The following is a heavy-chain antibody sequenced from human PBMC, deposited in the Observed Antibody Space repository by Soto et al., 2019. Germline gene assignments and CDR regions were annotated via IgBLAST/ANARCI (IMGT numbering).Heavy chain of an antibody. Sequence: SETLSLTCTVSGGSISSYYWSWIRQPPGKGLEWIGYIYYSGSTNYNPSLKSRVTISVDTSKNQFSLKLSSVTAADTAVYYCARAPGTTNFDYWGQGTLVTVSS. V-gene: IGHV4-59*01. J-gene: IGHJ4*02. CDR1: GGSISSYY. CDR2: IYYSGST. D-gene: IGHD1-7*01. CDR3: ARAPGTTNFDY.